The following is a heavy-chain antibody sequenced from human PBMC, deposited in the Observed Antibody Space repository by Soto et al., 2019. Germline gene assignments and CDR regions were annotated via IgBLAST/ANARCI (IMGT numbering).Heavy chain of an antibody. CDR3: ARTTYYYHSSGYYYNYYYYGMDV. J-gene: IGHJ6*01. CDR2: IYYSGST. Sequence: SETLSLTCTVSGGSISSYYWSWIRQPPGKGLEWIGYIYYSGSTNYNPSLKSRVTISVDTSKNQFSLKLSSVTAADTAVYYCARTTYYYHSSGYYYNYYYYGMDVWGQGTTVTVS. V-gene: IGHV4-59*01. CDR1: GGSISSYY. D-gene: IGHD3-22*01.